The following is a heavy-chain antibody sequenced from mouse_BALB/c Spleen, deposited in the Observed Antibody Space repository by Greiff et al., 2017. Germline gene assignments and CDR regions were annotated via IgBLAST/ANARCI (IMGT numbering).Heavy chain of an antibody. Sequence: EVQLQESGPGLVKPSQSLSLTCTVTGYSITSDYAWNWIRQFPGNKLEWMGYISYSGSTSYNPSLKSRISITRDTSKNQFFLQLNSVTTEDTATYYCAKEGNYYGSSYDYFDYWGQGTTLTVSS. CDR3: AKEGNYYGSSYDYFDY. D-gene: IGHD1-1*01. CDR2: ISYSGST. J-gene: IGHJ2*01. CDR1: GYSITSDYA. V-gene: IGHV3-2*02.